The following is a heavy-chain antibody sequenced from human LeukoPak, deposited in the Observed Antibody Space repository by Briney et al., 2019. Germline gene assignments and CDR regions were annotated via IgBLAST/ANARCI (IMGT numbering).Heavy chain of an antibody. Sequence: ASVKVSCKASGYTFTSYGISWVRQAPGQGLEWMGWISAYNGNTNYAQKLQGRVTMTTDTPTSTAYMELRSLRSDDTAVYYCARDRRALYYYDSSGYPTSAFDIWGQGTMVTVSS. D-gene: IGHD3-22*01. V-gene: IGHV1-18*01. J-gene: IGHJ3*02. CDR2: ISAYNGNT. CDR3: ARDRRALYYYDSSGYPTSAFDI. CDR1: GYTFTSYG.